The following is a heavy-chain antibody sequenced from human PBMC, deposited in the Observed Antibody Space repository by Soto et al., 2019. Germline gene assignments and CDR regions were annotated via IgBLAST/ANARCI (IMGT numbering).Heavy chain of an antibody. V-gene: IGHV3-23*01. CDR2: ISGSGGST. D-gene: IGHD1-26*01. CDR1: GFTFSSYA. CDR3: AKDRATRIGRALEGSDY. J-gene: IGHJ4*02. Sequence: EVQLLESGGGLVQPGGSLRLSCAASGFTFSSYAMSWVRQAPGKGLEWVSAISGSGGSTYYADSVKGRFTISRDKSKNTLYLQMNSLRAEDTAVYYCAKDRATRIGRALEGSDYWGQGTPVTLSS.